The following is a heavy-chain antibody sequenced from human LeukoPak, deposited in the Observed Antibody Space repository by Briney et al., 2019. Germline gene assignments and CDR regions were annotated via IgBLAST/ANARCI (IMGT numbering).Heavy chain of an antibody. Sequence: SETLSLTCAVYGGSFSGYYWSWIRQPPGKGLEWIGEINHSGSTNYNPSLKSRVTMSVDTSKNQFSLKLSSVTAADTAVYYCARRXSSWYAGPFDYWGQGTLVTVSS. CDR3: ARRXSSWYAGPFDY. V-gene: IGHV4-34*01. D-gene: IGHD6-13*01. J-gene: IGHJ4*02. CDR2: INHSGST. CDR1: GGSFSGYY.